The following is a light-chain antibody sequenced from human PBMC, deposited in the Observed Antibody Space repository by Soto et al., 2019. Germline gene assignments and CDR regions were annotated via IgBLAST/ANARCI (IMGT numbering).Light chain of an antibody. V-gene: IGKV3-20*01. CDR2: VAS. J-gene: IGKJ2*01. Sequence: EIMLMQSPDILSLSPGERATLSCRASQSISNSYLSWYQQKPGQAPRLLIYVASSRATGIPDRFSGSGSGTDFTLTISRLEPEDFAVYYCHQYCNSPQTFGQGTKVEIK. CDR3: HQYCNSPQT. CDR1: QSISNSY.